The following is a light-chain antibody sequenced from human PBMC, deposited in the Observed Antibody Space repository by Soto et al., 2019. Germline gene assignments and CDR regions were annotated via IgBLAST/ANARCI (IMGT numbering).Light chain of an antibody. V-gene: IGKV3-20*01. J-gene: IGKJ1*01. CDR3: QQYNNWPPWT. CDR1: QSVSSSY. Sequence: IVLSQSPCTLSLSPGERATLSCRASQSVSSSYLAWYQQKPGQAPRLLIYGASSRATGIPDRFSGSGSGTDFTLTISRLEPEDFAVYYCQQYNNWPPWTFGQGTKVDIK. CDR2: GAS.